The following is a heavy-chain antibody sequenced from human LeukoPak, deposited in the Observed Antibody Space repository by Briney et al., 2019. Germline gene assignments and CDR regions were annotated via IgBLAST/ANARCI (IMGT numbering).Heavy chain of an antibody. V-gene: IGHV1-8*03. CDR3: ARASGRDSDYDFWSGKSYYYYYMDV. Sequence: ASVKVPCKASGYTFTSYDINWVRQATGQGLEWLGWMNPNSGNTGYAQKFRGRVTITRNTSISTAYMELSSLRSEDTAVYYCARASGRDSDYDFWSGKSYYYYYMDVWGKGTTVTVSS. CDR1: GYTFTSYD. J-gene: IGHJ6*03. D-gene: IGHD3-3*01. CDR2: MNPNSGNT.